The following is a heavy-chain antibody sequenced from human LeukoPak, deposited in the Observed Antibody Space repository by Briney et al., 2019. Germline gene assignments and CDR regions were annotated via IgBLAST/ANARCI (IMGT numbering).Heavy chain of an antibody. D-gene: IGHD2-2*01. CDR2: INPNDGNT. CDR3: ARANFLYCSSSTCLFDY. CDR1: GYTFTDYY. Sequence: ASVKVSCKASGYTFTDYYMHWVRQAPGQGFEWMGWINPNDGNTNYAQKFQGRVTMTRDTSISTAHMEVSRLRSDDTAVYYCARANFLYCSSSTCLFDYWGQGTLVTVSS. V-gene: IGHV1-2*02. J-gene: IGHJ4*02.